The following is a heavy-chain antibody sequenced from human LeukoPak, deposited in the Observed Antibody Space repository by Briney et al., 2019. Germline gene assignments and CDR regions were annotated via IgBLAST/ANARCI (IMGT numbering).Heavy chain of an antibody. CDR3: AKSWESYSGSYPDFDY. D-gene: IGHD1-26*01. CDR1: GFTFSTYA. J-gene: IGHJ4*02. Sequence: GGSLRLSCAASGFTFSTYAMSWVRQAPGKGLEWVSAIGGSGGSTYYADSVKGRFTISRDNSKNTLYLQMNSLRAEDAAVYYCAKSWESYSGSYPDFDYWGQGTLVTVSS. V-gene: IGHV3-23*01. CDR2: IGGSGGST.